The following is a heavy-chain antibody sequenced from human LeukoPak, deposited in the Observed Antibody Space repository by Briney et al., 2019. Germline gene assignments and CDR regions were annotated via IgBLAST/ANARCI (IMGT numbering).Heavy chain of an antibody. J-gene: IGHJ5*02. Sequence: ASVKVSCKASGYTFTSYAMHWVRQAPGQRLEWMGWINAGNGNTKYSQKFQGRVTMTRNTSISTAYMELSSLRSEDTAVYYCAREGSDIVVVPAATENWFDPWGQGTLVTVSS. V-gene: IGHV1-3*01. CDR1: GYTFTSYA. CDR3: AREGSDIVVVPAATENWFDP. CDR2: INAGNGNT. D-gene: IGHD2-2*01.